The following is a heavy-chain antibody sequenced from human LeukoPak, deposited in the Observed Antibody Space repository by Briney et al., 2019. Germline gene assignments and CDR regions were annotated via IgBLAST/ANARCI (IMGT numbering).Heavy chain of an antibody. CDR1: GGSFNGYY. J-gene: IGHJ4*02. V-gene: IGHV4-34*01. CDR2: INHSGST. CDR3: ASGVVVITTRPFDY. Sequence: SETLSLTCAVYGGSFNGYYWSWIRQPPGKGLEWIGEINHSGSTNYNPSLKSRVTISVDTSKNQFSLKLSSVTAADTAVYYCASGVVVITTRPFDYWGQGTPVTVSS. D-gene: IGHD3-22*01.